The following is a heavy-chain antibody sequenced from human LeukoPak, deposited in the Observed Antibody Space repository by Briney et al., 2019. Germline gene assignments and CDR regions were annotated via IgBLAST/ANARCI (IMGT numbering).Heavy chain of an antibody. V-gene: IGHV3-21*01. CDR3: ARVAGYSGYVRAFDI. J-gene: IGHJ3*02. Sequence: PGGSLRLSCAASGFTFSSYSMNWVRQAPGKGLEWVSSISSSSSYIYYADSVKGRFTISRDNAKNSLYLQMNSLRAEDTAVYYCARVAGYSGYVRAFDIWGQGTMVTVSS. D-gene: IGHD5-12*01. CDR2: ISSSSSYI. CDR1: GFTFSSYS.